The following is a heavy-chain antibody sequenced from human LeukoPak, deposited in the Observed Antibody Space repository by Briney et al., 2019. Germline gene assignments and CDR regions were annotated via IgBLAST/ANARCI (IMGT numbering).Heavy chain of an antibody. CDR1: GFTFSSSW. V-gene: IGHV3-7*01. J-gene: IGHJ4*02. Sequence: GGSLRLSCAASGFTFSSSWMRWVRQAPGKRLEWVANIKADGSEKHYVDSAKGRFTISRDDAKTSLYLQMNSLKVEDTAVYYCTLGVELLPYWGQGTLVTVSS. CDR3: TLGVELLPY. CDR2: IKADGSEK. D-gene: IGHD2-8*01.